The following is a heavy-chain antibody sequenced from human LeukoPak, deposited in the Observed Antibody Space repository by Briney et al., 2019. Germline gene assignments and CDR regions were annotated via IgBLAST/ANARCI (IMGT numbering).Heavy chain of an antibody. J-gene: IGHJ3*02. Sequence: PSETLSLTCTVSGGSISSYYWSWIRQPPGKGLEWIGYIYYSGSTNYNPSLKSRVTISVDTSKNQFSLKLSSVTAADTAVYYCARHPFSLTALDAFDIWGQGTMVTVSS. CDR2: IYYSGST. CDR1: GGSISSYY. V-gene: IGHV4-59*08. D-gene: IGHD2-21*02. CDR3: ARHPFSLTALDAFDI.